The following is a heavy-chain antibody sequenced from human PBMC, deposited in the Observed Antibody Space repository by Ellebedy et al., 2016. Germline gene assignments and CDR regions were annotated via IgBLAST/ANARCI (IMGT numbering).Heavy chain of an antibody. J-gene: IGHJ5*02. CDR1: GYTFTSYD. CDR3: ARGRSIAVADDPTAFYWFDP. D-gene: IGHD6-19*01. CDR2: MNPNSGNT. V-gene: IGHV1-8*01. Sequence: ASVKVSCXASGYTFTSYDINWVRQATGQGLEWMGWMNPNSGNTGYAQKFQGRVTMTRNTSISTAYMELSSLRSEDTAVYYCARGRSIAVADDPTAFYWFDPWGQGTLVTVSS.